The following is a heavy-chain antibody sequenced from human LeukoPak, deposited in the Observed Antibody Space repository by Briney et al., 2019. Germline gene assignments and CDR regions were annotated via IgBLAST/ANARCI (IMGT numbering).Heavy chain of an antibody. J-gene: IGHJ6*02. V-gene: IGHV1-2*02. CDR2: INPNSGGT. Sequence: ASVKVSCKASGYTFTGYYMHWVRQAPGQGLEWMGWINPNSGGTNYAQKFKGRVTMTRDTSISTAYMELSRLRSDDTAVYYCASPALGGVVVPAAHIYYYYGMDVWGQGTTVTVSS. CDR3: ASPALGGVVVPAAHIYYYYGMDV. D-gene: IGHD2-2*01. CDR1: GYTFTGYY.